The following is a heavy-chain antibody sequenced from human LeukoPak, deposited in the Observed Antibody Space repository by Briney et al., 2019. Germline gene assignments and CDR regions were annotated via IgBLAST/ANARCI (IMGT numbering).Heavy chain of an antibody. V-gene: IGHV3-48*01. D-gene: IGHD3-10*01. CDR2: ISSSSAII. Sequence: GGSLRLSCAASGFSFSTYSMHWVRQAPGKGLEWISYISSSSAIIHYADSVKGRFTISRDNAKNSVYLQLNSLRVEDTAVYYCARDFYGSGTYFLTPPDYWGQGTLVTVSS. CDR3: ARDFYGSGTYFLTPPDY. CDR1: GFSFSTYS. J-gene: IGHJ4*02.